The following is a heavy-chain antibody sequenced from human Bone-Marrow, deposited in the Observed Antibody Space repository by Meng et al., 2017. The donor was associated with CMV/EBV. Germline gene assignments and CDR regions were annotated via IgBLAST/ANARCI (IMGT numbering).Heavy chain of an antibody. J-gene: IGHJ4*02. Sequence: ASVKVSCKASGYTFTSYGISWVRQAPGQGLEWMGWISAYNGNTNYAQKLQGRVTMTTDTSTSTAYMELRSLRSEDTAVYYCAREFTGQQLVDYWGQGTLVTVSS. CDR1: GYTFTSYG. V-gene: IGHV1-18*01. CDR2: ISAYNGNT. D-gene: IGHD6-13*01. CDR3: AREFTGQQLVDY.